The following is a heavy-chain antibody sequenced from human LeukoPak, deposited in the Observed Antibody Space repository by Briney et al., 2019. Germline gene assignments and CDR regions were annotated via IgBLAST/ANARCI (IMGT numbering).Heavy chain of an antibody. CDR2: IKQDGSEK. D-gene: IGHD3-22*01. Sequence: GGSLRLSCAASGFTFSSYWMSWVRQAPGKGLEWVANIKQDGSEKYYVDSVKGRFTISRDNAKNSPYLQMNSLRAEDTAVYYCARDPGYYDSSGYYYYWFDPWGQGTLVTVSS. CDR3: ARDPGYYDSSGYYYYWFDP. V-gene: IGHV3-7*01. J-gene: IGHJ5*02. CDR1: GFTFSSYW.